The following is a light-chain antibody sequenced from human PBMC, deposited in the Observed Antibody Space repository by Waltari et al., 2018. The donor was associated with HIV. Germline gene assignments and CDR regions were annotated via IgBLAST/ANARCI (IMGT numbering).Light chain of an antibody. Sequence: DIVMTQSPDSLAVSLGERATISCKSSQTIKTHLGWYQQKPGQPPRLLMYWASTRESGVPDRFSGSGSGTEFTLTISNLQAEDVAVYFCQQYYSTPTLSFGGGTKVEIK. CDR2: WAS. J-gene: IGKJ4*01. CDR3: QQYYSTPTLS. CDR1: QTIKTH. V-gene: IGKV4-1*01.